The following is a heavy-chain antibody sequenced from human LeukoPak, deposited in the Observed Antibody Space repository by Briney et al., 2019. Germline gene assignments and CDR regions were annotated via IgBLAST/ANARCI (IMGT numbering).Heavy chain of an antibody. Sequence: TLETLSLTCSVSGGSISSNFWSWIRQPAGKGLEWIGRIYTSGITNYNPSLKSRVTMSVDTSKKQFSLSLSSVTAADTAVYYCAREHVGYSSGWHDLDFWGQGALVTVSS. CDR1: GGSISSNF. CDR2: IYTSGIT. J-gene: IGHJ4*02. CDR3: AREHVGYSSGWHDLDF. D-gene: IGHD6-19*01. V-gene: IGHV4-4*07.